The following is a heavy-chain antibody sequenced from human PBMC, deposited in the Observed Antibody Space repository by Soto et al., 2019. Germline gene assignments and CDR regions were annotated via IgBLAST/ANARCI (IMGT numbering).Heavy chain of an antibody. CDR3: ARDLWDIVVGYGMDV. J-gene: IGHJ6*02. Sequence: QVQLVESGGGVAQPGRSLRLSCAASGFTFSSYGMHWVRQAPGKGLEGVAVIWYDGSNKYHADSVKGRFTISRDNSKNTRYLQMNSLRGEETAVYYCARDLWDIVVGYGMDVWGQGTTVTVTS. V-gene: IGHV3-33*01. CDR1: GFTFSSYG. CDR2: IWYDGSNK. D-gene: IGHD2-2*01.